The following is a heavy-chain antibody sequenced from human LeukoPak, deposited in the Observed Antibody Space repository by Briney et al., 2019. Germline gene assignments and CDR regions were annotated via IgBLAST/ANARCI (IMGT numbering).Heavy chain of an antibody. V-gene: IGHV3-9*01. CDR3: ASKAALDY. Sequence: GGSLRLSCAASGFTFDDYAMHWVRQAPGKGLEWVSGISWNSGSIGYADSVKGRFTISRDNAKNSLYLQMHSLRAEDTAVYYCASKAALDYWGQGTLVTVSS. D-gene: IGHD6-25*01. CDR1: GFTFDDYA. CDR2: ISWNSGSI. J-gene: IGHJ4*02.